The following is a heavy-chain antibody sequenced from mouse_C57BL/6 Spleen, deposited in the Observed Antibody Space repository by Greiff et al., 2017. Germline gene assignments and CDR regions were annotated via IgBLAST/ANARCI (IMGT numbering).Heavy chain of an antibody. CDR1: GYGFSSSC. Sequence: VQLQQSGPELVKPGASVKISCKASGYGFSSSCMNWVKQRPGKGLEWIGWIYPGDGDTKDNGKFKGKATLTADTSSSTAYMHLSSLTSEDSAVYYCACHPTAIGGAGMDYWGQGTTVTVSS. V-gene: IGHV1-82*01. CDR3: ACHPTAIGGAGMDY. J-gene: IGHJ2*01. CDR2: IYPGDGDT. D-gene: IGHD3-3*01.